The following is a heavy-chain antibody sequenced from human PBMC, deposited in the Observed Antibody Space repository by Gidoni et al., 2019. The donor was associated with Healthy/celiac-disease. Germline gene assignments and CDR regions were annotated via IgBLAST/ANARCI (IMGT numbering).Heavy chain of an antibody. J-gene: IGHJ3*02. CDR2: IIPILGIA. CDR3: ASPIAAHPYDAFDI. CDR1: GGTFSSYT. D-gene: IGHD6-6*01. V-gene: IGHV1-69*02. Sequence: QVQLVQSGAEVKKPGSSVKVSCKASGGTFSSYTISWVRQAPGQGLEWMGRIIPILGIANYAQKFQGRVTITADKSTSTAYRELSSLRSEDTAVYYCASPIAAHPYDAFDIWGQGTMVTVSA.